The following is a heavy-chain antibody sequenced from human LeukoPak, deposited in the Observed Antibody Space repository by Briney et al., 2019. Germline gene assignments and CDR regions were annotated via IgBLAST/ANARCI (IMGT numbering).Heavy chain of an antibody. J-gene: IGHJ4*02. D-gene: IGHD1-26*01. CDR2: ISAGNGNT. Sequence: ASVNVSCTASGYTFTSYAIHWVRQAPGQRLEWMGWISAGNGNTKYSRNFQGRVTFISNTSATTAFMELSSLRSEDAAVYYCARDSGSGSNDYWGQGTLVTVSS. V-gene: IGHV1-3*01. CDR3: ARDSGSGSNDY. CDR1: GYTFTSYA.